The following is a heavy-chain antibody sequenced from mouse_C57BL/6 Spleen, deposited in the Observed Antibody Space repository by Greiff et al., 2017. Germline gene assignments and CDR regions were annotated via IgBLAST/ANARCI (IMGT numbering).Heavy chain of an antibody. CDR3: ARDDGYSRGGAY. CDR1: GYTFTSYW. Sequence: QVQLKQPGAELVKPGASVKLSCKASGYTFTSYWMHWVKQRPGQGLEWIGMIHPNSGSTNYNEKFKSKATLTVDKSSSTAYMQLSSLTSEDSAVYYCARDDGYSRGGAYWGQGTLVTVSA. J-gene: IGHJ3*01. V-gene: IGHV1-64*01. CDR2: IHPNSGST. D-gene: IGHD2-3*01.